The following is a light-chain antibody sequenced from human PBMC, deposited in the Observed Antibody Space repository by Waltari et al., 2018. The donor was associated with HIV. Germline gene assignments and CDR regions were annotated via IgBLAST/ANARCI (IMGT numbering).Light chain of an antibody. Sequence: QSVLTQPPSVSGDPGQRVTISCTGSSSNIGAGSDVNWYQQLPGTAPKLLSYGNSKRPSGVPDRFSGSNSGTSASLAITGLQAEDEADYYCQSYDSSLSGSGVFGGGTKLTVL. CDR1: SSNIGAGSD. J-gene: IGLJ3*02. CDR2: GNS. CDR3: QSYDSSLSGSGV. V-gene: IGLV1-40*01.